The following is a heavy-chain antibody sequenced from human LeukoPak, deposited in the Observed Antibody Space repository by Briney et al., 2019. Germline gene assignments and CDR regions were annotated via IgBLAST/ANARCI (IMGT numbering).Heavy chain of an antibody. CDR2: INPNSGGT. J-gene: IGHJ4*02. D-gene: IGHD3-10*01. V-gene: IGHV1-2*02. CDR1: GYTFTGYY. Sequence: ASVKVSCKASGYTFTGYYMHWVRQAPGQGLEWMGWINPNSGGTNYAQKFQGRVTMTRDTSISTAYMELSRLRSDDTAVYYCAAGYYYGSGSYYNARYYFDYWGQGTLVTVSS. CDR3: AAGYYYGSGSYYNARYYFDY.